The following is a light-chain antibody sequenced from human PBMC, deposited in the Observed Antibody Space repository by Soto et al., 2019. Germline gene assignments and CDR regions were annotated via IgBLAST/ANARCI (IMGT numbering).Light chain of an antibody. J-gene: IGKJ2*01. CDR1: QSVGSSY. CDR2: GAS. CDR3: QQYGGSPYT. Sequence: EIVLTQSPGTRSLSPGERATLSCRASQSVGSSYLAWYQQKPGQAPRLLIYGASSRATGIPDRCSGSGSGTDFTLTISRLEDDDVAFYYWQQYGGSPYTFGQGTKLEIK. V-gene: IGKV3-20*01.